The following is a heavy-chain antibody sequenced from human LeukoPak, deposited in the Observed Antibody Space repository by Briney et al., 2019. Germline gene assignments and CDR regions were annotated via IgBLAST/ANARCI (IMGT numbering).Heavy chain of an antibody. CDR3: ARGAYDSSGYYPNFDY. D-gene: IGHD3-22*01. J-gene: IGHJ4*02. Sequence: ASVKVSCKASGYTFTSYYTHWVRQAPGQGLEWMGIINPSGGSTSYAQKFQGRVTMTRDTSTGTVYMELSSLRSEDTAVYYCARGAYDSSGYYPNFDYWGQGTLVTVSS. CDR2: INPSGGST. V-gene: IGHV1-46*01. CDR1: GYTFTSYY.